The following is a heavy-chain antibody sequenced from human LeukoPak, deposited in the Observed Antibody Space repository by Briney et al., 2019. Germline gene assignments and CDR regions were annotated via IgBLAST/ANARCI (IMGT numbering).Heavy chain of an antibody. CDR1: GFTFSSYA. D-gene: IGHD4-17*01. CDR3: AKDWDDYEAFDI. CDR2: ISGSGGST. J-gene: IGHJ3*02. V-gene: IGHV3-23*01. Sequence: GGSLRLSCAASGFTFSSYAMSWVRQAPGKGLEWVSAISGSGGSTYYADSVKGRFTISRDNSKSTLYLQMNSLRAEDTAVYYCAKDWDDYEAFDIWGQGTMVTVSS.